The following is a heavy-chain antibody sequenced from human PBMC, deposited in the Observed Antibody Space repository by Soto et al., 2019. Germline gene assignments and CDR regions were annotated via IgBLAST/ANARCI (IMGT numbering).Heavy chain of an antibody. J-gene: IGHJ6*02. CDR2: ISGSGGTT. V-gene: IGHV3-23*01. D-gene: IGHD2-2*01. CDR1: GFTFSSNA. Sequence: EVQLLESGGGLVQPGGSLRLSCAASGFTFSSNAMSWVRQAQGKGLEWVSAISGSGGTTYYTDSVKGRFTISRDNSKNTLYLQMNSLRVEDTAVYYCAKYCSSTSCLVVYGMDVWGQGTTVTVSS. CDR3: AKYCSSTSCLVVYGMDV.